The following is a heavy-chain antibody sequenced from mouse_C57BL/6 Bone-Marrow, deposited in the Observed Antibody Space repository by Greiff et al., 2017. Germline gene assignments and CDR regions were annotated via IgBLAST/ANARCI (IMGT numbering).Heavy chain of an antibody. V-gene: IGHV5-4*03. J-gene: IGHJ1*03. CDR1: GFTFSSYA. D-gene: IGHD1-1*01. CDR3: ARLTTPVLDV. CDR2: ISDGGSYT. Sequence: EVKLMESGGGLVKPGGSLKLSCAASGFTFSSYAMSWVRQTPEKRLEWVATISDGGSYTNSPDNVKGRFTISRDNAKNNLYLQMSYRKSEDTAMYYCARLTTPVLDVWGTGTTVTVYS.